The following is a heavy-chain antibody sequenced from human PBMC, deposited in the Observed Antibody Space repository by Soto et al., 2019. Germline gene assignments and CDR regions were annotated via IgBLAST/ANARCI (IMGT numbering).Heavy chain of an antibody. Sequence: AGGSLRLSCAASGFTFSSYWMSWVRQAPGKGLEWVANIKQDGSEKYYVDSVKGRFTISRDNAKNSLYLQMNSLRAEDTAVYYCACGYSRGYFDYWGQGTLVTVSS. CDR2: IKQDGSEK. D-gene: IGHD5-18*01. CDR1: GFTFSSYW. V-gene: IGHV3-7*01. J-gene: IGHJ4*02. CDR3: ACGYSRGYFDY.